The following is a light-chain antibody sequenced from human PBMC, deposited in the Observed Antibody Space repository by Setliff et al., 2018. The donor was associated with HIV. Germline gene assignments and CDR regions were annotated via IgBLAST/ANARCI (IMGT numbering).Light chain of an antibody. J-gene: IGLJ2*01. V-gene: IGLV2-14*03. CDR1: SSDVGGYDQ. CDR2: DVS. CDR3: SSNINAGVI. Sequence: QSVLTQPASVSGSPGQSITISCSGSSSDVGGYDQVSWYQQHPGTALKLIIYDVSDRLSGVSSRFSCSKSGNTASLTISGLQAEDEADYYCSSNINAGVIFGGGTKVTGL.